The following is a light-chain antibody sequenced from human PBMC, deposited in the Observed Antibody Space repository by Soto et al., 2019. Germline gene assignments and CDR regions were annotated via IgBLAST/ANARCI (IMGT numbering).Light chain of an antibody. CDR1: LSVSSGR. J-gene: IGKJ4*01. V-gene: IGKV3-20*01. Sequence: EIVLTQSPGTLSLSLGERATLSCRASLSVSSGRLAWYQQRPGQAPRLLIYGASNRATGISDRFSGSASGTDFTLTISRLEPEEFAVYYCQQYDSSLFFGGGTKVESK. CDR2: GAS. CDR3: QQYDSSLF.